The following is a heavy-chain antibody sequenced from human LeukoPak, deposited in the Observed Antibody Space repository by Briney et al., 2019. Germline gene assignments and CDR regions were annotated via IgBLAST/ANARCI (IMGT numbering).Heavy chain of an antibody. V-gene: IGHV3-23*01. D-gene: IGHD3-10*01. CDR1: GFTFSSYA. J-gene: IGHJ4*02. Sequence: TGGSLRLSCAASGFTFSSYAMSWVRQAPGKGLEWVSAISGSGGSTYYADSVKGRFTISRDNSKNTLYLQMNSLRAEDTAVYYCAKDNPGRGYYYGSGNFDYWGQGTLVTVSS. CDR3: AKDNPGRGYYYGSGNFDY. CDR2: ISGSGGST.